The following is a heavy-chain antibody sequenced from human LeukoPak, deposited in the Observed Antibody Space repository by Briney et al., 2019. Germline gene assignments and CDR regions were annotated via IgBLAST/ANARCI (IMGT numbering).Heavy chain of an antibody. J-gene: IGHJ4*02. CDR2: IYYSGST. V-gene: IGHV4-31*03. CDR1: GGSISSGGYY. Sequence: PSETLSLTCTVSGGSISSGGYYWSWIRQHPGKGPEWIGYIYYSGSTYYNPSLKSRVTILVDTSKNQFSLKLSSVTAADTAVYYCARRTAAEAFDYWGQGTRVTVTS. CDR3: ARRTAAEAFDY. D-gene: IGHD6-13*01.